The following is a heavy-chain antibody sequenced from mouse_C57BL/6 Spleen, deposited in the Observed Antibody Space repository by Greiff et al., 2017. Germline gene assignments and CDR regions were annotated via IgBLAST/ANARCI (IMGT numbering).Heavy chain of an antibody. Sequence: QVQLQQPGAELVKPGASVKLSCKASGYTFTSYWMQWVKQRPGQGLEWIGEIDPSDSYTNYNQKFKGKATLTVDTSSSTAYMQLSSLTSEDSAVYYCARDNYGSRAGFAYWGQGTLVTVSA. V-gene: IGHV1-50*01. J-gene: IGHJ3*01. CDR1: GYTFTSYW. CDR2: IDPSDSYT. D-gene: IGHD1-1*01. CDR3: ARDNYGSRAGFAY.